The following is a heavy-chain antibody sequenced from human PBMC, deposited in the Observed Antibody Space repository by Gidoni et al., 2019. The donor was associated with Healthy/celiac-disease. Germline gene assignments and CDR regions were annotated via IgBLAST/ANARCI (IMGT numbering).Heavy chain of an antibody. Sequence: QLQLQESGPGLVKPSETLSLTRTASGGSINSSSYYWGWFRQPPGKGLEWIGSMYYCGSTYYNPSLKSRVTISVDTSKNQFSLKLSSVTAADTAVYYCARRSGDYGDYNFDYWGQGTLVTVSS. J-gene: IGHJ4*02. CDR1: GGSINSSSYY. D-gene: IGHD4-17*01. CDR2: MYYCGST. CDR3: ARRSGDYGDYNFDY. V-gene: IGHV4-39*01.